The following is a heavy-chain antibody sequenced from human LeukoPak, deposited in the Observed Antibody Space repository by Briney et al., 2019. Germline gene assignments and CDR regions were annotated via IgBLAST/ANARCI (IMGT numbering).Heavy chain of an antibody. V-gene: IGHV4-34*01. J-gene: IGHJ3*02. Sequence: SETLSLTCAVYGGSFSGYYWSWIRQPPGKGLEWIGEINHSGSTNYNPSLKSRVTISVDTSKNQFSLKLSSVTAADTAVYYCARGLNDIWILYYAFDIWGQGTMVTVSS. CDR3: ARGLNDIWILYYAFDI. CDR1: GGSFSGYY. D-gene: IGHD3-3*01. CDR2: INHSGST.